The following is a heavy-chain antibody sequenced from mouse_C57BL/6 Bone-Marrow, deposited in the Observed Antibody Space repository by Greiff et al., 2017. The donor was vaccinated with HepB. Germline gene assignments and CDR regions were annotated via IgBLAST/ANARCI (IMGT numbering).Heavy chain of an antibody. CDR1: GFTFSSYA. D-gene: IGHD1-3*01. CDR3: ARALNWYYFDY. J-gene: IGHJ2*01. Sequence: EVKLMESGGGLVKPGGSLKLSCAASGFTFSSYAMSWVRQTPEKRLEWVATISDGGSYTYYPDNVKGRFTISRDNAKNNLYLQMSHLKSEDTAMYYCARALNWYYFDYWGQGTTLTVSS. CDR2: ISDGGSYT. V-gene: IGHV5-4*03.